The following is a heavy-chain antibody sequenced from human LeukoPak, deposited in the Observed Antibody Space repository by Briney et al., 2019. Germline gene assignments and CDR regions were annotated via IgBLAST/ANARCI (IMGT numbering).Heavy chain of an antibody. J-gene: IGHJ6*03. CDR2: IYYSGST. V-gene: IGHV4-59*11. Sequence: PSETLSLTCTVSGGSISSHYWSWIRQPPGKGLEWIGYIYYSGSTNYNPSLKSRVTISVDTSKNQFSLRLSSVTAADTAVYYCARIRAEMATISDYYYMDVWGKGATVTVSS. CDR3: ARIRAEMATISDYYYMDV. CDR1: GGSISSHY. D-gene: IGHD5-24*01.